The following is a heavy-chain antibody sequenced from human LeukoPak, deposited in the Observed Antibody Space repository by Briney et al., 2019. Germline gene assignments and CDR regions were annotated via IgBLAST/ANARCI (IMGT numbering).Heavy chain of an antibody. V-gene: IGHV4-61*01. CDR2: IYYSGST. J-gene: IGHJ4*02. CDR1: GGSVSSGSYC. D-gene: IGHD1-26*01. Sequence: SETLSLTCTVSGGSVSSGSYCWSWIRQPPGKGLEWIGYIYYSGSTNYNPSLKSRVTISVDTSKNRFSLKLSSVTAADTAVYYCARAGIVGATSFDYWGQGTLVTVSS. CDR3: ARAGIVGATSFDY.